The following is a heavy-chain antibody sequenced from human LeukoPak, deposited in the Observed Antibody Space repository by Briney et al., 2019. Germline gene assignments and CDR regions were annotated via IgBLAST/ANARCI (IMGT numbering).Heavy chain of an antibody. Sequence: PGGSLRLSCAASGFTFSSYAMHWVRQAPGKGLEWVAVISYDGSNKYYADSVKGRFTISRDNAKNSLYLQMNSLRAEDTAVYYCARDTGIAAAGTGDSADYWGQGTLVTVSS. D-gene: IGHD6-13*01. CDR1: GFTFSSYA. CDR3: ARDTGIAAAGTGDSADY. V-gene: IGHV3-30*07. J-gene: IGHJ4*02. CDR2: ISYDGSNK.